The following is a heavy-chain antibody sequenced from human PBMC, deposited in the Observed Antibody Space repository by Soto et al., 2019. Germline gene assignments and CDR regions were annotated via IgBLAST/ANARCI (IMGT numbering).Heavy chain of an antibody. CDR1: GFTFSVST. V-gene: IGHV3-21*01. CDR2: ISSGTTYF. D-gene: IGHD6-13*01. CDR3: ARGDGTGLHSSGWSPRF. J-gene: IGHJ4*02. Sequence: EVQLVESGGGLVKPGGSLTLSCAASGFTFSVSTMNWVRQAPGERLEWVSSISSGTTYFYYADSVQGRFSISRDNAKHSLYLQMNSLRVEDTAVYYCARGDGTGLHSSGWSPRFWGQGTLVTVSS.